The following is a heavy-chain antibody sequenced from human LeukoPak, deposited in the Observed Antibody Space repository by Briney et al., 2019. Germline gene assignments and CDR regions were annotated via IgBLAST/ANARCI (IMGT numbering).Heavy chain of an antibody. CDR1: GFTFSDHD. Sequence: GGSLRLSCEVSGFTFSDHDMSWIRQAPGKRLEWVSYISSGSTYTNYADSVEGRFTISRDNAKNSLYPQMNSLRAEDTAVYYCARGDYGGDYLDYWGQGTLVTVSA. CDR3: ARGDYGGDYLDY. CDR2: ISSGSTYT. D-gene: IGHD4-23*01. J-gene: IGHJ4*02. V-gene: IGHV3-11*05.